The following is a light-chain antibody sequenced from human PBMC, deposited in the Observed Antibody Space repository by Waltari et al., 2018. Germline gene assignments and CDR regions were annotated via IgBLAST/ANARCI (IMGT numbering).Light chain of an antibody. CDR2: GKN. Sequence: SSELTQDPAVSVALGQTVTITCQGASLRTSSASWYQQKSGPAPILVLFGKNKRPSGIPDRFSGYNSETTTSLTITGAQAEDEADYYCSSRDSSASHVLFAGGTKLTVL. J-gene: IGLJ2*01. V-gene: IGLV3-19*01. CDR1: SLRTSS. CDR3: SSRDSSASHVL.